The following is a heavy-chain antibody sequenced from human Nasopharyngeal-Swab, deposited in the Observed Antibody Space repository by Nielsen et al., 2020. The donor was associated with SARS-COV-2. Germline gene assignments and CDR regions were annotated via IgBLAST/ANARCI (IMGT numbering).Heavy chain of an antibody. CDR1: GFTFSIYW. D-gene: IGHD5-18*01. V-gene: IGHV3-7*03. CDR3: ARDKLGYSYGCDY. CDR2: IKQYGSEK. Sequence: GESLKISCAASGFTFSIYWMSWVRQAPGKGLEWVANIKQYGSEKYYVDSVKGRFTISRDNAKNSLSLQMNSLRPEDTAVYYCARDKLGYSYGCDYWGQGTLVTVSS. J-gene: IGHJ4*02.